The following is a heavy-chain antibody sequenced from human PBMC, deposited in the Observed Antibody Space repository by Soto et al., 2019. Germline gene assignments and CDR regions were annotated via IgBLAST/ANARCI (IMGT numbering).Heavy chain of an antibody. CDR1: GGSISSYY. CDR3: ARRYGGNFDY. D-gene: IGHD3-16*01. CDR2: IYYSGST. V-gene: IGHV4-59*01. Sequence: ETLSLTCSVSGGSISSYYWSWIRQPPGKGLEWIGYIYYSGSTNYNPSLKSRVTISVDTSKNQFSLKLSSVTAADTAVYYCARRYGGNFDYWGQGTLVTVSS. J-gene: IGHJ4*02.